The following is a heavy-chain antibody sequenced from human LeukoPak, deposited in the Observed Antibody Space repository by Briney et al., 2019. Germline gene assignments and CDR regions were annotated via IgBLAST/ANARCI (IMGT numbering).Heavy chain of an antibody. Sequence: ASVKVSCKASGYTFTGYYMHWVRQAPGQGLEWMGWINPNSGGTNYAQKFQGRVAMTRDTSISTAYMELSRLRSDDTAVYYCARGDYGELTLSWNYWGQGTLVTVSS. J-gene: IGHJ4*02. CDR2: INPNSGGT. CDR1: GYTFTGYY. V-gene: IGHV1-2*02. D-gene: IGHD4-17*01. CDR3: ARGDYGELTLSWNY.